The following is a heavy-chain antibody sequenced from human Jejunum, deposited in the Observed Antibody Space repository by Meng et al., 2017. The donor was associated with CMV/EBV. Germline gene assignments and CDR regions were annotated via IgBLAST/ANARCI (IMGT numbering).Heavy chain of an antibody. Sequence: KVSWKAAGYTFTRDAVYWVRQDPGEGLGWMGWINGGDGDTKYSQKFQDRVTITRDISANIVYLELSSLRFEDTAMYYCARGVVGTGNWGQGTLVTVSS. J-gene: IGHJ1*01. CDR2: INGGDGDT. V-gene: IGHV1-3*01. CDR3: ARGVVGTGN. D-gene: IGHD1-1*01. CDR1: GYTFTRDA.